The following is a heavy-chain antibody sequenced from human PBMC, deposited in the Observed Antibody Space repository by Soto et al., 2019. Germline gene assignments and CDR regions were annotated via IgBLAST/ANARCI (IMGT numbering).Heavy chain of an antibody. Sequence: QVQLQQLGAGLLKPSETLSLTCAVYGGSFSDYYWNWIRQPPGKGLEWIGEINHSGNTIRNPSLESRVTISVDTSKKQFSLNLKSVSAADTAVYYCARGVENSSAWPLDYWGQGKLVTVS. V-gene: IGHV4-34*01. D-gene: IGHD6-19*01. J-gene: IGHJ4*02. CDR2: INHSGNT. CDR3: ARGVENSSAWPLDY. CDR1: GGSFSDYY.